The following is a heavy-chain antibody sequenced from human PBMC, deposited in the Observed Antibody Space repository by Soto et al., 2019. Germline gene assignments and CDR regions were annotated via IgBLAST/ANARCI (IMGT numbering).Heavy chain of an antibody. CDR2: VYHSGST. Sequence: QVQLQESGPGLVKPSQTLSLTCSVSGDSIRGGGHYWNWIRQFPGKGLEWIGYVYHSGSTHYNPSRRVRLTISIDTSKNQFSLRLISVTAADTALYYCARDTGLAPTVWGYWGHGTQVTVSS. D-gene: IGHD7-27*01. J-gene: IGHJ4*03. CDR1: GDSIRGGGHY. CDR3: ARDTGLAPTVWGY. V-gene: IGHV4-31*03.